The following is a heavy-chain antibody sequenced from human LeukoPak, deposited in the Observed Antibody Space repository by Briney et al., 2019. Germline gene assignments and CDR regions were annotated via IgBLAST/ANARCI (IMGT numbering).Heavy chain of an antibody. D-gene: IGHD3-10*01. J-gene: IGHJ3*02. V-gene: IGHV3-30*02. Sequence: GGSLRLSWAASGFTFSSYGMHWVRQAPGKGLEWVAFIRYDGSNKYYADSVKGRFTISRDNSKNTLYLQMNSLKTEDTAVYYCTTSFSYGSGSYYDAFDIWGQGTMVTVSS. CDR2: IRYDGSNK. CDR1: GFTFSSYG. CDR3: TTSFSYGSGSYYDAFDI.